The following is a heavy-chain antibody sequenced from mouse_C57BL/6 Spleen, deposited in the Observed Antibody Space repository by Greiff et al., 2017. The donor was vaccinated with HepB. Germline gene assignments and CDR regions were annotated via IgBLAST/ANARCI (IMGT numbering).Heavy chain of an antibody. D-gene: IGHD2-4*01. V-gene: IGHV1-61*01. CDR1: GYTFTSYW. CDR2: IYPSDSET. CDR3: ARVGDYDYDGGFAY. Sequence: QVQLQQPGAELVRPGSSVKLSCKASGYTFTSYWMDWVKQRPGQGLEWIGNIYPSDSETHYNQKFKDKATLTVDKSSSTAYMQLSSLTSEDSAVYYCARVGDYDYDGGFAYWGQGTLVTVSA. J-gene: IGHJ3*01.